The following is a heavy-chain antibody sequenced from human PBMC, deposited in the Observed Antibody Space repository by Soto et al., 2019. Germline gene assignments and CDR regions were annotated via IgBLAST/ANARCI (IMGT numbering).Heavy chain of an antibody. D-gene: IGHD6-13*01. Sequence: QVQLVQSGAEVKKPGASVKVSCKASGYTFTGYYMHWVRQAPGQGLEWMGWINPNSGGTNYAQKFQGWVTMTRDTSVSTAYMELSSLRSDDTAVYYCARGWGIAAAEFAPWGQGTLVTVSS. CDR1: GYTFTGYY. CDR3: ARGWGIAAAEFAP. CDR2: INPNSGGT. V-gene: IGHV1-2*04. J-gene: IGHJ5*02.